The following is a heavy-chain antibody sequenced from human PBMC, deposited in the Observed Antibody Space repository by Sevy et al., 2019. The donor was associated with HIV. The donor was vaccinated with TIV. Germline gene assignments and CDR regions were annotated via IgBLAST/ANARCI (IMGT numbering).Heavy chain of an antibody. Sequence: GGSLRLSCAASGFTFSPYSMNWVRQAPGKGLEWVSSISSSSSYIYYADSVKGRFIISRDNAKNSLYLQMNSLRAEDTAVYYCAREGGHVNIFGVDPRDAMDVWGQGTTVTVSS. CDR3: AREGGHVNIFGVDPRDAMDV. V-gene: IGHV3-21*01. J-gene: IGHJ6*02. CDR1: GFTFSPYS. D-gene: IGHD3-3*02. CDR2: ISSSSSYI.